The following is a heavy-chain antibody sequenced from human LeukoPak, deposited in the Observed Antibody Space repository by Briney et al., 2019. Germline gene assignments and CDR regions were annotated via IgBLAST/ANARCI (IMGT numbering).Heavy chain of an antibody. CDR2: IYTSGST. CDR3: ARDGRLSYYYGMDV. Sequence: DPSETPSLTCTVSGCSISSYYWSWIRQPAGKGLEWIWRIYTSGSTNYNPSLKSRVTMSVDTSKNQFSLKLSSVTAADTAVYYCARDGRLSYYYGMDVWGQGTTVTVSS. D-gene: IGHD1-26*01. V-gene: IGHV4-4*07. CDR1: GCSISSYY. J-gene: IGHJ6*02.